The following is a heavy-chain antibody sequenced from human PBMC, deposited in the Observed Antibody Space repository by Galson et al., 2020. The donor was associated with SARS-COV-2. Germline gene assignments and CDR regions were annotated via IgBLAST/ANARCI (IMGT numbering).Heavy chain of an antibody. Sequence: ASVKVSCKASGYTFTNYDINWVRQATGEGLEWMGWMNPTSGNTGYVQRFQGRVTMTRDTSTSTAYLELSSLRSDDTAVYYCARVWERGFSYGNWFDPWGQGTLVTVAS. CDR3: ARVWERGFSYGNWFDP. CDR2: MNPTSGNT. CDR1: GYTFTNYD. D-gene: IGHD5-18*01. J-gene: IGHJ5*02. V-gene: IGHV1-8*01.